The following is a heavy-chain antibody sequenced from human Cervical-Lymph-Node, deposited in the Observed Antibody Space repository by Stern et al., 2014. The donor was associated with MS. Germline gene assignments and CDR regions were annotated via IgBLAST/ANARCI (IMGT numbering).Heavy chain of an antibody. J-gene: IGHJ4*02. CDR1: GFSFSTSG. CDR2: IWYDGSEK. Sequence: VQLVQSGGGVVQTGRSLRLSCAASGFSFSTSGMHWVRQAPGKGLERVALIWYDGSEKYYADSVKGRFTISRDNSKNRLYLEMNTLRAEDTAVYYCARDIDSSGNLYFHHWGQGTLVTVSS. D-gene: IGHD6-19*01. V-gene: IGHV3-33*01. CDR3: ARDIDSSGNLYFHH.